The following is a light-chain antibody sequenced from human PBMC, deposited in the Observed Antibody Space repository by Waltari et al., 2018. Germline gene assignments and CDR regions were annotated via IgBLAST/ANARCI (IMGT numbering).Light chain of an antibody. CDR2: KDT. V-gene: IGLV3-25*03. CDR3: QSADSSGSVV. J-gene: IGLJ2*01. CDR1: ALSKQY. Sequence: SFELTQPPSLSVSPGQTARITCSGDALSKQYAHWHQQRPGLAPVLVIYKDTARPSGIPERFSGSSSGTTVTLTISRVQAEDEADYYCQSADSSGSVVFGGGTKLTVL.